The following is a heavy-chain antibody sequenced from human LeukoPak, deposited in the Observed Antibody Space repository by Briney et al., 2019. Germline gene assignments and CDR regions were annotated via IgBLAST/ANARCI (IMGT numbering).Heavy chain of an antibody. CDR1: GYTFTSCY. Sequence: ASVKVSCKASGYTFTSCYMHWVRQAPGQGLEWMGIINPSGGSTSYAQRFQGRVTMTRETSTSTVYMELSNLKSDDTAVYYCARDDGLEYYGMDVWGQGTTVTVSS. CDR2: INPSGGST. D-gene: IGHD4-17*01. CDR3: ARDDGLEYYGMDV. J-gene: IGHJ6*02. V-gene: IGHV1-46*01.